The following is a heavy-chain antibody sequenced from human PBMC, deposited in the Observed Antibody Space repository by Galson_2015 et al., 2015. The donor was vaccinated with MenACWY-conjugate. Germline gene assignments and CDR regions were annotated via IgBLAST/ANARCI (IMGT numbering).Heavy chain of an antibody. CDR3: ARQFDYCTNGVCFNDAFDI. J-gene: IGHJ3*02. CDR1: GGTFSSYA. V-gene: IGHV1-69*13. D-gene: IGHD2-8*01. CDR2: IIPIFGTA. Sequence: SVKVSCKASGGTFSSYAISWVRQAPGQGLERMGGIIPIFGTANYAQKFQGRVTITADESTSTAYMELSSLRSEDTAVYYCARQFDYCTNGVCFNDAFDIWGQGTMVTVSS.